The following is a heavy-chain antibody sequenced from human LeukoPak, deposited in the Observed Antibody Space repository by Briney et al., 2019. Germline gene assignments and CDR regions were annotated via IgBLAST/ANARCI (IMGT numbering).Heavy chain of an antibody. V-gene: IGHV3-7*03. D-gene: IGHD3-16*01. J-gene: IGHJ6*02. CDR1: GFTFSSFW. Sequence: GGSLRLSCAASGFTFSSFWMTWVRQTPGKGLEWVANIKADGSEEYYLDSVKGRFTISRDNAKSSLYLQMNNLRAEDTAVYFCARGGGLDVWGQGATVTVSS. CDR2: IKADGSEE. CDR3: ARGGGLDV.